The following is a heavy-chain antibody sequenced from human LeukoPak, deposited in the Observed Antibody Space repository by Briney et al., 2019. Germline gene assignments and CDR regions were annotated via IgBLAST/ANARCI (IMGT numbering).Heavy chain of an antibody. J-gene: IGHJ6*02. CDR3: ARELLWFGTGDYYYGMDV. V-gene: IGHV4-39*07. Sequence: SETLSLTCTVSGGSISSSSYYWGWIRQPPGKGLEWIGSIYYSGSTYYNPSLKSRVTISVDTSKNQFSLKLSSVTAADTAVYYCARELLWFGTGDYYYGMDVWGQGTTVTVSS. CDR1: GGSISSSSYY. D-gene: IGHD3-10*01. CDR2: IYYSGST.